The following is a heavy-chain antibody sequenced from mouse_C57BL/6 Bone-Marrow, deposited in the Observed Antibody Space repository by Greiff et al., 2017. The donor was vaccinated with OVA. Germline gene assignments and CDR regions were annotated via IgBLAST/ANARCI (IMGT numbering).Heavy chain of an antibody. V-gene: IGHV14-4*01. Sequence: EVQLQQSGAELVRPGASVKLSCTASGFNIKDDYMHWVKQRPEQGLEWIGWIDPENGDTEYASKFQGKATITADTSSNTAYLQLSSLTSEDTAVYYCTLYDYDASYFDYWGQGTTLTVSS. CDR3: TLYDYDASYFDY. CDR2: IDPENGDT. CDR1: GFNIKDDY. D-gene: IGHD2-4*01. J-gene: IGHJ2*01.